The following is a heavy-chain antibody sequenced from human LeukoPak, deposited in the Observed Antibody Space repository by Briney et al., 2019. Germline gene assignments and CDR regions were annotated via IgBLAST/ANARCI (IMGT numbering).Heavy chain of an antibody. CDR1: GGSISSSSYY. Sequence: PSETLSLTCTVSGGSISSSSYYWGWIRQPPGKGLEWIGSIYYSGSTYYNPSLKSRVTISVDTSKNQFSLKLSSVTAADTAVYYCARVSSIYGDYFDYWGQGTLVTVSS. V-gene: IGHV4-39*07. J-gene: IGHJ4*02. CDR3: ARVSSIYGDYFDY. D-gene: IGHD4-17*01. CDR2: IYYSGST.